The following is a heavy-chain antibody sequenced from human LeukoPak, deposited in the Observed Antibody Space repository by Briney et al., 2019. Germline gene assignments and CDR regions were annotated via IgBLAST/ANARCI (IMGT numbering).Heavy chain of an antibody. J-gene: IGHJ6*03. CDR2: ISANNGDT. V-gene: IGHV1-18*01. Sequence: ASVMVSCTASGYTFIHYGIDWVRQAPGQGLEWLGWISANNGDTKYAQKLQGRVTMTTDTSTSTAYMELRSLTSDDTAVYYCARRGPTPYYYYMDVWGNGTTVTVSS. CDR3: ARRGPTPYYYYMDV. CDR1: GYTFIHYG. D-gene: IGHD2-15*01.